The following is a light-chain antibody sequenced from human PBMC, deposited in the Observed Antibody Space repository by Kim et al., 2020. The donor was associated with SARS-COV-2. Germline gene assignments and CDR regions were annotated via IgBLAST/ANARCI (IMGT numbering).Light chain of an antibody. Sequence: GQRFNISCSGSSSKIGSNYVYWYQQRPGTAPKLLTYRNNQRPSGVPDRFSGFKSGTSASLAISGLRSEDEADYYCAAWDDSLSGYVFGTGTKVTVL. CDR2: RNN. CDR3: AAWDDSLSGYV. V-gene: IGLV1-47*01. J-gene: IGLJ1*01. CDR1: SSKIGSNY.